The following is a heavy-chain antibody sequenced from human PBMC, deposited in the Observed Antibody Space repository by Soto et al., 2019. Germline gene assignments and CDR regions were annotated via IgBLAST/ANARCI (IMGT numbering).Heavy chain of an antibody. J-gene: IGHJ5*02. D-gene: IGHD3-22*01. Sequence: SETLSLTCAVYGGSLSGYYWSWIRQPPGKGLEWIGEINHSGSTNYNPSLKSRVTISVDTSKNQFSLKLSSVTAADTAVYYCARGPSRYYDSSGYSWFDPWGQGTLVTVSS. CDR1: GGSLSGYY. V-gene: IGHV4-34*01. CDR2: INHSGST. CDR3: ARGPSRYYDSSGYSWFDP.